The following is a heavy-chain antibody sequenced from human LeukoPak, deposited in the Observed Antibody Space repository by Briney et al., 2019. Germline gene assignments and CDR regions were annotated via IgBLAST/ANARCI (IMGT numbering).Heavy chain of an antibody. CDR1: GFTFSSYA. V-gene: IGHV3-23*01. CDR2: ISGSGGST. Sequence: PGGSLRLSCAASGFTFSSYAMSWVRQAPGKGLEWASAISGSGGSTYYADSVKGRFTISRDNPKNTLYLQMNSLRAEDTAVYYCAKSHWFGDDYWGQGTLVTVSS. D-gene: IGHD3-10*01. J-gene: IGHJ4*02. CDR3: AKSHWFGDDY.